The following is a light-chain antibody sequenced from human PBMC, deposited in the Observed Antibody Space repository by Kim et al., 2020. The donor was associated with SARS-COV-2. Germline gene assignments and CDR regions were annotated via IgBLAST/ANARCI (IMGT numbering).Light chain of an antibody. J-gene: IGLJ2*01. CDR1: SSDVGGYNY. CDR3: SSYTSSSTRV. Sequence: GQSLTVSVTVTSSDVGGYNYFSWYQQHPGKAPKLMIYDVSNRPSGVSNRFSGSKSGNTASLTISGLQAEDEADYYCSSYTSSSTRVFGGGTKVTVL. CDR2: DVS. V-gene: IGLV2-14*03.